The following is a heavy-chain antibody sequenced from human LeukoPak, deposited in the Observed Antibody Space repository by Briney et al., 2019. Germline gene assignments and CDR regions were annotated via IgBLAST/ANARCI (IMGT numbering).Heavy chain of an antibody. V-gene: IGHV3-74*01. J-gene: IGHJ4*02. CDR1: GFTFSSYW. CDR2: INIDGSST. Sequence: GGSLRLSCAASGFTFSSYWMHWVRQAPGKGLVWVSRINIDGSSTDYADCVKGRFTISRDNAKNTLYLQLNSLRAEHTAVYYCARVRYCSSTSCYVYFDYWGQGTLVTVSS. D-gene: IGHD2-2*01. CDR3: ARVRYCSSTSCYVYFDY.